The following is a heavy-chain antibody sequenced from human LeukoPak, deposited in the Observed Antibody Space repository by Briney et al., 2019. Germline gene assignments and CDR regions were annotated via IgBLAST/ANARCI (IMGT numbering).Heavy chain of an antibody. CDR2: ISAYNGNT. V-gene: IGHV1-18*01. Sequence: ASVKVSCKASGYTFTSYGIGWVRQAPGQGLEWMGWISAYNGNTNYAQKLQGRVTMTTDTSTSTAYMELRSLRSDDTAVYYCARSVVVVAATGGDGSGRDWGQGTLVTVSS. J-gene: IGHJ4*02. CDR1: GYTFTSYG. CDR3: ARSVVVVAATGGDGSGRD. D-gene: IGHD2-15*01.